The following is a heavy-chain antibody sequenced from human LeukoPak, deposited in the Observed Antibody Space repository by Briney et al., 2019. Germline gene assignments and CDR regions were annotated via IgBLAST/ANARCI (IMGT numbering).Heavy chain of an antibody. V-gene: IGHV3-30*18. D-gene: IGHD2-2*01. CDR3: AKDYCSSTSCYADYYYGMDV. J-gene: IGHJ6*04. CDR2: ISYDGSNK. CDR1: GFTSSSYG. Sequence: GGSLRLSCAASGFTSSSYGMHWVRQAPGKGLEWVAVISYDGSNKYYADSVKGRFTISRDNSKNTLYLQMNSLRAEDTAVYYCAKDYCSSTSCYADYYYGMDVWGKGTTVTVSS.